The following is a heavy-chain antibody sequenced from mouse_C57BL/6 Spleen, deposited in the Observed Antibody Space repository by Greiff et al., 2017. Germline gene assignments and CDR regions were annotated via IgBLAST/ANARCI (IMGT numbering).Heavy chain of an antibody. Sequence: EVHLVESGGGLVQPKGSLKLSCAASGFSFNTYAMNWVRQAPGKGLEWVARIRSKSNNYATYYADSVKDRFTISRDDSESMLYLQMNNLKTEDTAMYYCVRAYGSSPYWYFDVWGTGTTVTVSS. J-gene: IGHJ1*03. V-gene: IGHV10-1*01. D-gene: IGHD1-1*01. CDR2: IRSKSNNYAT. CDR1: GFSFNTYA. CDR3: VRAYGSSPYWYFDV.